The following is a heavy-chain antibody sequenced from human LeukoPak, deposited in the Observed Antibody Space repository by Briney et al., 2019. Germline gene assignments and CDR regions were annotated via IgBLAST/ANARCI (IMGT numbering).Heavy chain of an antibody. J-gene: IGHJ6*03. CDR3: ARDIRLSNTYYYMDV. CDR2: INPSSSIL. V-gene: IGHV3-48*04. Sequence: GGSLRLSCAPSGFSFSIYGINWVRQAPGKGLEWISYINPSSSILDCADTVKDRFTISRDNAMNSLVLQMNSLRAEDTGVYYCARDIRLSNTYYYMDVWGKGTTVTVSS. CDR1: GFSFSIYG. D-gene: IGHD5/OR15-5a*01.